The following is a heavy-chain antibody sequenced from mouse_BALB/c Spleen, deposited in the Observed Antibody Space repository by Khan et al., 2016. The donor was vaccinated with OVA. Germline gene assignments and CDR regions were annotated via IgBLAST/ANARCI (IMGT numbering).Heavy chain of an antibody. J-gene: IGHJ4*01. V-gene: IGHV2-2*01. CDR1: GFSLTNYG. Sequence: VQLQESGPGLVQPSQSLSITCTVSGFSLTNYGVHWIRQSPGRGLEWLGLIWSGGNTDYNAAFISRLTISKDNTKSQVFFKMNSLQADDTAIYYCDRKRGVHYNMDFWGQGISVTVSS. CDR3: DRKRGVHYNMDF. CDR2: IWSGGNT.